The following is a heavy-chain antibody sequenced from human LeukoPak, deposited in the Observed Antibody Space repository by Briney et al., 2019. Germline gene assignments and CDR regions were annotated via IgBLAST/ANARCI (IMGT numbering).Heavy chain of an antibody. D-gene: IGHD2-2*01. V-gene: IGHV1-69*06. CDR1: GGTFSSYA. Sequence: GASVKVSCKASGGTFSSYAISWVRQAPGQGLEWIGGIIPIFGTANYAQKFQGRVTITADKSTSTAYMELSSLRSEDTAVYYCASTGDQLLLGGPFDYWGQGTLVTVSS. J-gene: IGHJ4*02. CDR2: IIPIFGTA. CDR3: ASTGDQLLLGGPFDY.